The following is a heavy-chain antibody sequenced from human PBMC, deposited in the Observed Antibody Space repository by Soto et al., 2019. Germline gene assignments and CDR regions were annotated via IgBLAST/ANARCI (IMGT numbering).Heavy chain of an antibody. J-gene: IGHJ4*02. CDR2: MNRDGTEK. D-gene: IGHD5-12*01. CDR1: GFTFSSYW. V-gene: IGHV3-7*05. Sequence: EELLVESGGGLVQPGGSLRLSCAASGFTFSSYWMSWVRQTPGKGLEWVANMNRDGTEKYYVDSVAGRFTISRDNARNALYLQMNNLRVDDTAVYYCARDPNSCYDRGRNYWGQGTLVSVSS. CDR3: ARDPNSCYDRGRNY.